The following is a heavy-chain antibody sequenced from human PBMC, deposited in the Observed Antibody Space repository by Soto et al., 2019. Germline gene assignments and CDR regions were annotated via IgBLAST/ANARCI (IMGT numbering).Heavy chain of an antibody. V-gene: IGHV1-69*19. D-gene: IGHD3-10*01. Sequence: QVQLVQSGAEMKKPGSSVKFSCQSSGGTFNTYAMNWVRQAPGQGPEWMGDISPMFGAANYAPKLQGRVTITADESTGTSYMQLSSLTSEDTALYFCAREVQVHTPAFVYWGQGTLVTVSS. CDR1: GGTFNTYA. CDR2: ISPMFGAA. CDR3: AREVQVHTPAFVY. J-gene: IGHJ4*02.